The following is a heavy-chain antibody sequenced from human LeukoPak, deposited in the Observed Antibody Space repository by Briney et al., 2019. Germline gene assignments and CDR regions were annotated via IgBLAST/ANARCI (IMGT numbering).Heavy chain of an antibody. V-gene: IGHV3-7*01. D-gene: IGHD3-3*01. CDR1: GFTFRGYW. CDR3: AREQGFSYYFYYMDV. Sequence: PGGSLRLSCAASGFTFRGYWMSWIRQAPGKGLEWVANINQDGSEKYYVDSVKGRFTISRDNTKNSLYLQMNSLRAEDTAVYYCAREQGFSYYFYYMDVWGKGTTVTVSS. J-gene: IGHJ6*03. CDR2: INQDGSEK.